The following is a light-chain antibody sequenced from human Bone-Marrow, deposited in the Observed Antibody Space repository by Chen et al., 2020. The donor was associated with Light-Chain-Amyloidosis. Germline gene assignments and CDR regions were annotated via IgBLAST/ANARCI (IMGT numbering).Light chain of an antibody. Sequence: SYVLTQPHSVSVSPGQTASITCSGDDLPTKYAYWYQQKPGPAPVLVIHRDTERPSGISERFSGSSSGTTDTLTLSGVQAEDEADYHCQSADWSGTYEVIFGGGTKLTVL. CDR1: DLPTKY. CDR3: QSADWSGTYEVI. V-gene: IGLV3-25*03. J-gene: IGLJ2*01. CDR2: RDT.